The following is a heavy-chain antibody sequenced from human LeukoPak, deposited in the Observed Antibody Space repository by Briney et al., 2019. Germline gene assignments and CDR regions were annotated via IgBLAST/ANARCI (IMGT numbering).Heavy chain of an antibody. D-gene: IGHD2-2*02. CDR3: AKPPHLPPDPYCSSTSCYIDAFDI. J-gene: IGHJ3*02. Sequence: PGGSLRLSCAASGFTFISYAMNWVRQAPGKGLEWVSAISGSYDRTYYADSVKGRFTISRDNSKNTLYLQMNSLRAEDTAVYYCAKPPHLPPDPYCSSTSCYIDAFDIWGQGTMVTVSS. V-gene: IGHV3-23*01. CDR2: ISGSYDRT. CDR1: GFTFISYA.